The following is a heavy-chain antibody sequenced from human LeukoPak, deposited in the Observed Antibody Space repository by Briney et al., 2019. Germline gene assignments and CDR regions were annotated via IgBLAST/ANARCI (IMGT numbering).Heavy chain of an antibody. D-gene: IGHD2-21*02. CDR3: ARDGTYCGGDCYSLD. V-gene: IGHV1-69*04. CDR1: GGTFSSYA. J-gene: IGHJ4*02. Sequence: SVTVSCKASGGTFSSYAISWVRQAPGQGLEWMGRIIPILGIANYAQKFQGRVTITADKSTSTAYMELSSLRSEDTAVYYCARDGTYCGGDCYSLDWGQGTLVTVSS. CDR2: IIPILGIA.